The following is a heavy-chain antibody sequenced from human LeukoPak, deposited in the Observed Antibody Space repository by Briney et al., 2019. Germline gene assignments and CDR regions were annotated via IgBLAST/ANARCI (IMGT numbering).Heavy chain of an antibody. CDR3: ARPYSQYYYDSSGYAY. D-gene: IGHD3-22*01. J-gene: IGHJ4*02. CDR2: IYYSGST. V-gene: IGHV4-59*01. Sequence: SETLSLTCTVSGGSISSYYWSWIRQPPGKGLEWIGYIYYSGSTNYNPSLKSRVTISVDTSKNQFSLKLSSVTAADAAAYYCARPYSQYYYDSSGYAYWGQGTLVTVSS. CDR1: GGSISSYY.